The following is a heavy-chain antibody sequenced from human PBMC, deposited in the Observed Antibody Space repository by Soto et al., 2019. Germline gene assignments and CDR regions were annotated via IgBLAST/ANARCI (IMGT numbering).Heavy chain of an antibody. V-gene: IGHV3-23*01. CDR2: ISGSGGTT. D-gene: IGHD1-26*01. J-gene: IGHJ4*02. CDR1: GFNFGSFA. Sequence: GGSLRLSCAASGFNFGSFAMSWVRQAPGKGLEFVSTISGSGGTTDYADSVKGRFTVSRDKSKNTLYLQMNSLRAEDTAVYYCEKRAGFSGSQFDYWGQGTLVTVS. CDR3: EKRAGFSGSQFDY.